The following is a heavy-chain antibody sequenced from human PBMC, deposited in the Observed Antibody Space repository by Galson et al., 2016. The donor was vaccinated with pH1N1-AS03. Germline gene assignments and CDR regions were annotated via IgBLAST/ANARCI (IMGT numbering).Heavy chain of an antibody. V-gene: IGHV3-74*01. CDR1: GFSSSTYW. J-gene: IGHJ3*01. CDR3: AKEVGSSGWFDACDL. CDR2: INGDATTT. D-gene: IGHD6-19*01. Sequence: SLRLSCAASGFSSSTYWMYWVRQAPGKGLVWLARINGDATTTNYADSVRGRFTISRDSAKNTLHLQMNSLRVEDTANYFCAKEVGSSGWFDACDLWGQGTVVTVSS.